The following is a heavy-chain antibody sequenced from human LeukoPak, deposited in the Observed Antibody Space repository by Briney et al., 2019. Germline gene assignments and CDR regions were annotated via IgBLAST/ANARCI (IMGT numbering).Heavy chain of an antibody. D-gene: IGHD2-8*01. CDR2: IYHSGST. CDR1: GYSISSGYY. CDR3: ARVTSRLGVCDY. Sequence: SETLSLTCTVSGYSISSGYYWGWIRQPPGKGLEWIGSIYHSGSTYYNPSLKSRVTISVDTSKNQFSLKLRSVTAADTAVYYCARVTSRLGVCDYWGQGSLVTVSS. V-gene: IGHV4-38-2*02. J-gene: IGHJ4*02.